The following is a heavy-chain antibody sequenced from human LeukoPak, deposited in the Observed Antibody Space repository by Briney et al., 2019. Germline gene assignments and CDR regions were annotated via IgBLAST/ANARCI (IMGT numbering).Heavy chain of an antibody. V-gene: IGHV4-30-4*01. Sequence: SSKTLSLTCTVSGVSISSGDYYWSWIRQPPGKGLEWIGYIYYSGSTHYNPSLKSRVTISVDTSKNQFSLKLSSVTAADTAVYYCARGMEQQWLVHDVRFDPWGQGTLVTVSS. CDR3: ARGMEQQWLVHDVRFDP. D-gene: IGHD6-19*01. J-gene: IGHJ5*02. CDR2: IYYSGST. CDR1: GVSISSGDYY.